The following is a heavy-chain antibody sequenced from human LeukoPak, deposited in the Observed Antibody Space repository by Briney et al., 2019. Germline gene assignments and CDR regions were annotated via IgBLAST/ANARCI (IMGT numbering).Heavy chain of an antibody. V-gene: IGHV3-30*18. CDR1: GFTFSSYG. J-gene: IGHJ6*02. CDR3: AKDNRLYYYYYGMDV. CDR2: ISYDGSNK. Sequence: PGGSLRLSCAASGFTFSSYGMHWVRQAPGKGLEWVAVISYDGSNKYYADSVKGRFTISRDNSKNTLYLQMNSLRAEDTALYYCAKDNRLYYYYYGMDVWGQGTTVTVSS.